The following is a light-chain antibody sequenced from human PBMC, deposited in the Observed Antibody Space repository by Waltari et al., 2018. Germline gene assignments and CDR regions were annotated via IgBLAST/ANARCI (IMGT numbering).Light chain of an antibody. CDR2: FAS. CDR3: QEYYSTPLT. Sequence: DIVMTQSPDSLAVSLGERATIHCKSSQSVLYSSNNKNYLAWYHQKPGQPPQLLISFASTPESGLPDRFRGSGSGPDFTLTISSLQAEDVAVYYCQEYYSTPLTFGQGTKLEIK. J-gene: IGKJ2*01. CDR1: QSVLYSSNNKNY. V-gene: IGKV4-1*01.